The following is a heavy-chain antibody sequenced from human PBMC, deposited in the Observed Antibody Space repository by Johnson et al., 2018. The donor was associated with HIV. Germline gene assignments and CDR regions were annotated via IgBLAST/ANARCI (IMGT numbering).Heavy chain of an antibody. CDR3: AKEWAAAGTVGDDAVDI. Sequence: VQLVESGVGLVQPGGSLRLSCAASGFTLSDHYMDWVRQAAGKGLEWVGRTKNKANSYTTEYAASVKGRLTIPRDDSKNSLYLQMNSLKTEDTAGYYCAKEWAAAGTVGDDAVDIWGQGTMVTVSS. CDR2: TKNKANSYTT. CDR1: GFTLSDHY. J-gene: IGHJ3*02. V-gene: IGHV3-72*01. D-gene: IGHD6-13*01.